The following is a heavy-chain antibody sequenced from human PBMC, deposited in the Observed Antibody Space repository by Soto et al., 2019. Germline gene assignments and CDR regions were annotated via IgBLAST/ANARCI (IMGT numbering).Heavy chain of an antibody. V-gene: IGHV4-39*01. CDR2: IYYSGST. J-gene: IGHJ5*02. D-gene: IGHD1-26*01. CDR3: ARRDSGTPLNWFDP. Sequence: QLQLQESGPGLVKPSETLSLTCSVSGGSISSTSYFWDWIRQPPGKGLEWIGSIYYSGSTDYNPSLQSRVTMSLDTSKNQFSLTLTSMTAADPAVYYCARRDSGTPLNWFDPWGQGTLVTVSS. CDR1: GGSISSTSYF.